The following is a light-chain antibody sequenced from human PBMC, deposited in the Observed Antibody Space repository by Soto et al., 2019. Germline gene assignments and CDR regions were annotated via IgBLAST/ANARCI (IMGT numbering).Light chain of an antibody. J-gene: IGKJ5*01. CDR1: QSVSSSY. CDR2: GAS. CDR3: QQYGSSPGFTQLAIT. Sequence: EIVLTQSPGTLSLSPGERATLSCRASQSVSSSYLAWYQQKPGQAPRLLIYGASSRATGIPDRFSGSGSGTDFTLTISRLEPEDFAVYYCQQYGSSPGFTQLAITFGQGTRREIK. V-gene: IGKV3-20*01.